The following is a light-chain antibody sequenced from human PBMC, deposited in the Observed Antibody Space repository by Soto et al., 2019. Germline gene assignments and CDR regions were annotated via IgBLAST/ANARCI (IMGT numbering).Light chain of an antibody. CDR2: TAS. Sequence: DIQMTQSPYSLSASVGDRVTITCRASQSINKYLHWYQQKPGKAPKLLIYTASSLESGVPSRFSGTGSGTDFTLTISSLQPEDFASYFCHQSYRAPHTFGQGTKLEIK. CDR3: HQSYRAPHT. CDR1: QSINKY. V-gene: IGKV1-39*01. J-gene: IGKJ2*01.